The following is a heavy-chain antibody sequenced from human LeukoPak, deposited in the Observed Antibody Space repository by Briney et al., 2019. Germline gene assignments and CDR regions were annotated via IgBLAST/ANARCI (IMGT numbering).Heavy chain of an antibody. CDR2: IYYSGST. CDR1: GGSISSSSYY. CDR3: VRLYGRSGYGQLNWFDP. J-gene: IGHJ5*02. Sequence: SETLSLTCTVSGGSISSSSYYWGWIRQPPGKGLEWIGSIYYSGSTYYNPSLKSRVTISVDTSKNQFSLKLSSVTAADTAVYYCVRLYGRSGYGQLNWFDPWGQGTLVTVSS. V-gene: IGHV4-39*01. D-gene: IGHD5-18*01.